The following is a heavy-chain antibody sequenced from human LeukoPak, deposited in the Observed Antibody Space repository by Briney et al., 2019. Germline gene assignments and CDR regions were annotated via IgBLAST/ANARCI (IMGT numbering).Heavy chain of an antibody. CDR2: IYSGGTT. CDR3: ARASYSSSYYAWAH. J-gene: IGHJ4*02. D-gene: IGHD6-13*01. V-gene: IGHV3-66*01. CDR1: GFTVSSNY. Sequence: GGSLRLSCAASGFTVSSNYMSWVRQAPGKGLEWVAVIYSGGTTCYAESVKGRFTISRDNSKNIVYLQMNSLRAEDTAVYYCARASYSSSYYAWAHWGQGTLVTVSS.